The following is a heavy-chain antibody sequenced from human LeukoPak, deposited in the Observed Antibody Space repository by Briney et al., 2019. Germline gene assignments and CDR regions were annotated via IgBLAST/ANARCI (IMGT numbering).Heavy chain of an antibody. CDR3: ARYYYDSSGYYYEYFQH. Sequence: ASVKVSCKASGYTFTSYYMHWVRQAPGQGLEWMGIINPSGGSTSYAQKFQGRVTITTDESTSTAYMELSSLRSEDTAVYYCARYYYDSSGYYYEYFQHWGQGTLVTVSS. J-gene: IGHJ1*01. CDR1: GYTFTSYY. D-gene: IGHD3-22*01. CDR2: INPSGGST. V-gene: IGHV1-46*01.